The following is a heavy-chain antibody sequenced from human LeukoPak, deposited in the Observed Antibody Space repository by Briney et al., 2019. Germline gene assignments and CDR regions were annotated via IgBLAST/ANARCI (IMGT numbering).Heavy chain of an antibody. CDR1: GFTFSGSA. CDR2: IRSKANSYAT. J-gene: IGHJ4*02. D-gene: IGHD2-2*01. V-gene: IGHV3-73*01. Sequence: PGGSLTLSCAASGFTFSGSAMHWVRQASGKGLEWVGRIRSKANSYATAYAASGKGRFTIPREDSKNTAYLQMNSLKTEDTAVYYCTRPYCSSTSCYAWNYWGQGTLVTVSS. CDR3: TRPYCSSTSCYAWNY.